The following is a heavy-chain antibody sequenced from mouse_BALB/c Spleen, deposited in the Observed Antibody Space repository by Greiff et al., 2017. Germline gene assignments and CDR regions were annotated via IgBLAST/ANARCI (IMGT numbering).Heavy chain of an antibody. CDR3: ARPSMITTGVFAY. Sequence: DVKLVESGGGLVKPGGSLKLSCAASGFTFSSYTMSWVRQTPEKRLEWVATISSGGSYTYYPDSVKGRFTISRDNAKNTLYLQMSSLRSEDTAMYYCARPSMITTGVFAYWGQGTLVTVSA. D-gene: IGHD2-4*01. CDR2: ISSGGSYT. J-gene: IGHJ3*01. CDR1: GFTFSSYT. V-gene: IGHV5-9-3*01.